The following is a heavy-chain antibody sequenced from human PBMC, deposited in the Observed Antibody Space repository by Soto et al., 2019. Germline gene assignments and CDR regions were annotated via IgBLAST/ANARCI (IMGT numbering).Heavy chain of an antibody. CDR2: ISKDESNT. V-gene: IGHV3-30*03. D-gene: IGHD2-8*01. CDR1: GFTFRSYG. J-gene: IGHJ4*02. CDR3: ARRTNGYFAY. Sequence: PGGSLRLSCAASGFTFRSYGMHWVRQAPGKGLEWVAVISKDESNTYYEDSVKGRFTISRDNSKNTVYLEMNSLRAEDTAVYYCARRTNGYFAYWGQGALVTVS.